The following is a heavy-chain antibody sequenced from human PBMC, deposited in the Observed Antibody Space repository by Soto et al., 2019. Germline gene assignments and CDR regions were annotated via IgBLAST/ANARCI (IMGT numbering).Heavy chain of an antibody. CDR3: ASEKQHPRPRVLHNYGIAV. Sequence: QVQLQQWGAGLLKPSETLSLTCAVYGGSFSGYYWSWIRQPPGKGLEWIGEINHSGSTTSPPSPKGGVPPSGARCRKHVPLKLSSSTAGNTAVNYCASEKQHPRPRVLHNYGIAVWGQGTTVPVSS. CDR1: GGSFSGYY. D-gene: IGHD2-15*01. J-gene: IGHJ6*02. V-gene: IGHV4-34*01. CDR2: INHSGST.